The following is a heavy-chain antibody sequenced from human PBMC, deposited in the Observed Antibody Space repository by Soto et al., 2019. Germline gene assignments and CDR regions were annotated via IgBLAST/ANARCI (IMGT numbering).Heavy chain of an antibody. J-gene: IGHJ6*02. CDR3: ARCSPFQYGDYYDGMDV. CDR1: GYTFTGYY. V-gene: IGHV1-2*04. CDR2: INPNSGGT. Sequence: GDSVKVSCNASGYTFTGYYMHWVRQAPGQGLEWMGWINPNSGGTNYAQKFQGWVTMTRDTSISTAYMELSRLRSDDTAVYYCARCSPFQYGDYYDGMDVCGQGTTVTGSS. D-gene: IGHD4-17*01.